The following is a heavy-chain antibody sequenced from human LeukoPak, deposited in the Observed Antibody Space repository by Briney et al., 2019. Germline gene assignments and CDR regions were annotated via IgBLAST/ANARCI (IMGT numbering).Heavy chain of an antibody. V-gene: IGHV3-30*03. CDR3: ARDWVRPGERSSGSYRYYFDY. CDR1: GFTFSSYG. Sequence: GGSLRLSCAASGFTFSSYGMHWVRQAPGKGLEWVAVISYDGSNKYYADSVKGRFTISRDNSKNTLYLQMNSLRADDTAVYYCARDWVRPGERSSGSYRYYFDYWGQGTLVTVSS. D-gene: IGHD1-26*01. CDR2: ISYDGSNK. J-gene: IGHJ4*02.